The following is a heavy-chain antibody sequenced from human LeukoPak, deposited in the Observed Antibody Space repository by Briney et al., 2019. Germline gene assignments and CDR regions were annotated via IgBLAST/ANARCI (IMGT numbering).Heavy chain of an antibody. V-gene: IGHV3-7*01. Sequence: GGSLRLSCAATGFTFSSYWMSWVRQAPGKGLEWVANIKQDGSEKYYVDSVKGRFTISRDNAKNSLYLQMNSLRAEDTAVYYCARVISGDAFDIWGQGTMVTVSS. CDR2: IKQDGSEK. D-gene: IGHD2-15*01. CDR1: GFTFSSYW. CDR3: ARVISGDAFDI. J-gene: IGHJ3*02.